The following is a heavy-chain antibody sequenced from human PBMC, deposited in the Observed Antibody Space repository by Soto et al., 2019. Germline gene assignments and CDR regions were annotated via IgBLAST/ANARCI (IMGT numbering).Heavy chain of an antibody. D-gene: IGHD2-2*02. CDR3: ARTRWYCRSTSCYNYYMDV. V-gene: IGHV4-59*08. CDR1: GGSISSYY. Sequence: QVQLQESGPGLVKPSETLSLTCTVSGGSISSYYWSWIRQPPGKGLEWIGYIYYSGSTNSNHSLKSRVTISVDTSKNQFSLKLSSVTAADTAVYYCARTRWYCRSTSCYNYYMDVWGKGTTVTVSS. J-gene: IGHJ6*03. CDR2: IYYSGST.